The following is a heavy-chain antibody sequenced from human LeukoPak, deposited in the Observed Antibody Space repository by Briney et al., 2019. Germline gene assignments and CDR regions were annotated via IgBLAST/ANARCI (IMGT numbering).Heavy chain of an antibody. CDR2: MNPNSGYT. V-gene: IGHV1-8*03. CDR1: GYAFTTYD. CDR3: ARVAGSIDY. D-gene: IGHD6-19*01. J-gene: IGHJ4*02. Sequence: ASVKVSCKTSGYAFTTYDINWVRQATGQGLEWMGWMNPNSGYTGYAQKFQGRVTITRDTSISTAYMELSSLRSEDTAVYYCARVAGSIDYWGQGTLVTVSS.